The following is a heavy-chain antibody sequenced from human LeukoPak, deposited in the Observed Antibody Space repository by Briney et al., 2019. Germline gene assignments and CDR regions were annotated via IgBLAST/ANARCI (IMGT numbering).Heavy chain of an antibody. CDR2: INPNSGGT. Sequence: ASVKVSCKASGYTFTGYYMHWVRQTPGQGLEWMGWINPNSGGTNYAQKFQGRVTMTRDTSISTAYMELSRLRSDDTAVYYCARGRVTVASDWYFDLWGRGTLVTVSS. D-gene: IGHD5-12*01. J-gene: IGHJ2*01. V-gene: IGHV1-2*02. CDR3: ARGRVTVASDWYFDL. CDR1: GYTFTGYY.